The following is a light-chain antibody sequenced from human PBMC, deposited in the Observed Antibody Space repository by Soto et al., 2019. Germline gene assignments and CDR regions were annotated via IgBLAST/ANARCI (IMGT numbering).Light chain of an antibody. J-gene: IGKJ1*01. CDR1: QSVVSY. Sequence: EIVLTQSPGTLSLSPGERATLSCRSSQSVVSYLAWYQQKPGQAPRLLIYGASTRATGIPARFSGSGSGTEFTLTIRSLQSEDFAVYSCQQYNNWPRTFGQGTKVDIK. CDR3: QQYNNWPRT. V-gene: IGKV3-15*01. CDR2: GAS.